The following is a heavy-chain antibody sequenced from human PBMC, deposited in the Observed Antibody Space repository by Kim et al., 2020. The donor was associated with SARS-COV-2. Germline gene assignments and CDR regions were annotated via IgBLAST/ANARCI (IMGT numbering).Heavy chain of an antibody. Sequence: GGSLRLSCAASGFTFSSYSMNWVRQAPGKGLEWVSYISSSSSTIYYADSVKGRFTISRDNAKNSLYLQMNSLRDEDTAVYYCARDRVLLWFGELSDTNLYYYYGMDVWGQGTTVTVSS. V-gene: IGHV3-48*02. J-gene: IGHJ6*02. D-gene: IGHD3-10*01. CDR3: ARDRVLLWFGELSDTNLYYYYGMDV. CDR2: ISSSSSTI. CDR1: GFTFSSYS.